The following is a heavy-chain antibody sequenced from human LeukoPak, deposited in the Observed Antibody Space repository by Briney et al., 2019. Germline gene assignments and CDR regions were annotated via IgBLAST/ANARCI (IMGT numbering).Heavy chain of an antibody. CDR1: GFTFSSYW. J-gene: IGHJ4*02. Sequence: GGSLRLSCAASGFTFSSYWMSWVRQAPGKGLEWVANIKQDGSEKYYVDSVKGRFTISRDNAKNSLYLQMNSLRAEDTAVYYCAATRYYYDSRYWGQGTLVTVSS. CDR3: AATRYYYDSRY. V-gene: IGHV3-7*01. CDR2: IKQDGSEK. D-gene: IGHD3-22*01.